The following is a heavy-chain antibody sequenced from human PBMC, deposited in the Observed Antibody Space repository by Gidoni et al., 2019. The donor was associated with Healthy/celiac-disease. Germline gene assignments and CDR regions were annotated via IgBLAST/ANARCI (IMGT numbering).Heavy chain of an antibody. CDR3: ANLDGYSSGWYPLHY. CDR2: IRGIGGST. D-gene: IGHD6-19*01. Sequence: EVQLLESGGGLVQPGGSLRLSCAASGFTFSSYSMSWVRQAPGKGLEWVSAIRGIGGSTYYADSVKGRFTISRDNSKNTLYLQMNSLRAEDTAVYYCANLDGYSSGWYPLHYWGQGTLVTVSS. CDR1: GFTFSSYS. J-gene: IGHJ4*02. V-gene: IGHV3-23*01.